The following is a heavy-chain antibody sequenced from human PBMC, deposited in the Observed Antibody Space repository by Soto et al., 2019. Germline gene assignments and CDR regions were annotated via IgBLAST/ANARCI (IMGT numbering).Heavy chain of an antibody. J-gene: IGHJ6*02. CDR1: GYTFSNYG. V-gene: IGHV1-18*04. D-gene: IGHD2-15*01. CDR3: ARGRSCRATLHYNGMDV. CDR2: ISGNNGNT. Sequence: QDQLVQSGAEVKKPGASVKVSCKASGYTFSNYGVSWVRQAPGQGLEWMGWISGNNGNTNSVQKFQDRVTMTTDTSTNTVYIELRSLRPDDTAVYYCARGRSCRATLHYNGMDVWGQGTTVTVSS.